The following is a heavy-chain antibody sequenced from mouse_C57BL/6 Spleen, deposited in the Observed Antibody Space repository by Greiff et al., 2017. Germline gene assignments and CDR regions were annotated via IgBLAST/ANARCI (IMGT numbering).Heavy chain of an antibody. J-gene: IGHJ3*01. CDR3: ARGGLLWFAY. D-gene: IGHD1-1*01. CDR1: GYTFTSYW. Sequence: QVQLQQSGAELVKPGASVKLSCKASGYTFTSYWMQWVKQRPGQGLEWIGEIDPSASYTNYNQKFKGKATLTLDTSSSTAYMQLSSLTSEDSAVYYCARGGLLWFAYWGQGTLVTVSA. CDR2: IDPSASYT. V-gene: IGHV1-50*01.